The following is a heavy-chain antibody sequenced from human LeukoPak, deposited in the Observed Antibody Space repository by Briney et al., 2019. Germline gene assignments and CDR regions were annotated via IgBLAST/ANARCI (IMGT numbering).Heavy chain of an antibody. CDR2: IHHSGGI. CDR1: GDSISSDIW. D-gene: IGHD3-16*01. V-gene: IGHV4-4*02. J-gene: IGHJ4*02. Sequence: SGTLSLTCAVSGDSISSDIWWNWVRQPPGKGLEWIGEIHHSGGINYNPSLKSRVTISLDKSKNQFSLELNSVTAADTAVYYCASGGHLDYWGQGALVTVAS. CDR3: ASGGHLDY.